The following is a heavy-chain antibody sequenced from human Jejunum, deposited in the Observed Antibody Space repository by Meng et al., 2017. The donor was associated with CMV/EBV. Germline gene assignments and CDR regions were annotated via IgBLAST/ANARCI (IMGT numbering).Heavy chain of an antibody. D-gene: IGHD4-23*01. CDR3: AGGWQLGP. J-gene: IGHJ5*02. V-gene: IGHV6-1*01. CDR2: TYYRSQWYY. CDR1: GDSVSSSSAA. Sequence: QVQLQQSGPGLLKPSQTLSLTCVISGDSVSSSSAAWNWIRQSPSRGLEWLGRTYYRSQWYYDYAVSVKSRITINPDTSKNQFSLHLSSVTPEDTAVYYCAGGWQLGPWGQGTLVTVSS.